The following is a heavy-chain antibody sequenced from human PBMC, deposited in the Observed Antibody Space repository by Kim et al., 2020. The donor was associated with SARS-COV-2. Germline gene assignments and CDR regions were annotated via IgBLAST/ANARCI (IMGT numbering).Heavy chain of an antibody. Sequence: STYYADSVKGRFTISRDNSKNTLYLQMNSLRAEDTAVYYCAKGRGVSSSYWGQGTLVTVSS. J-gene: IGHJ4*02. V-gene: IGHV3-23*01. D-gene: IGHD3-10*01. CDR2: ST. CDR3: AKGRGVSSSY.